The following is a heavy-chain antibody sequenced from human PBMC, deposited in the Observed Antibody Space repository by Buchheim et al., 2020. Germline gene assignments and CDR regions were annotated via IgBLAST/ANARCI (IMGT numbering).Heavy chain of an antibody. V-gene: IGHV1-3*01. Sequence: QVQLVQSGAEVKKPGASVKVSCKASGYTFTSYAMHRVRQAPGQRLEWIGWINAGNRNTKYSQKFQGRVTITRDTSASTAYMELSSLRSEDTAVYYCARVAAGQGNNWFDPWGQGTL. D-gene: IGHD3-10*01. J-gene: IGHJ5*02. CDR1: GYTFTSYA. CDR2: INAGNRNT. CDR3: ARVAAGQGNNWFDP.